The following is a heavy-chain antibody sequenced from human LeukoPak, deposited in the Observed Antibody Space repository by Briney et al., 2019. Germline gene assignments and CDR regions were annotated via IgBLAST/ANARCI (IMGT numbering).Heavy chain of an antibody. CDR2: MNPNSGNT. D-gene: IGHD3-16*02. Sequence: ASVKVSCKASGYTFTSYDINWVLQATGQGLEWMGWMNPNSGNTGYAQKFRGGVTMTRNTSIGTAYMELSGLRSEDTAVSYCARGRITFGGVIVIQYFDYWGQGTLVTVSS. J-gene: IGHJ4*02. CDR1: GYTFTSYD. CDR3: ARGRITFGGVIVIQYFDY. V-gene: IGHV1-8*01.